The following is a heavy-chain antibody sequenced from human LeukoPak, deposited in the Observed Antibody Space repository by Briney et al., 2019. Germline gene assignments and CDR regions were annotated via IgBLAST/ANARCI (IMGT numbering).Heavy chain of an antibody. CDR1: GFTFSSYS. J-gene: IGHJ5*02. V-gene: IGHV3-48*04. Sequence: GGSLRLSCAASGFTFSSYSMNWVRQAPGKGLEWVSGISWNSGSIGYADSVKGRFTISRDNAKNSLYLQMNSLRAEDTAVYYCARDTGYCSGGSCFGWFDPWGQGTLVTVSS. CDR3: ARDTGYCSGGSCFGWFDP. CDR2: ISWNSGSI. D-gene: IGHD2-15*01.